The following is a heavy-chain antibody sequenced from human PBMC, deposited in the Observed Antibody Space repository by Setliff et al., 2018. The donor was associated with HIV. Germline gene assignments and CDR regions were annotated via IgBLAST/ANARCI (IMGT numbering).Heavy chain of an antibody. J-gene: IGHJ2*01. D-gene: IGHD4-17*01. Sequence: PSETLSLTCTVSGGSFSSSSYYWGWIRQPPGKGLEWIGNIHYSGSTYYNPSLKSRVTISVDSSENQFSLKLTSVTAADSAVYYCARLTINSTTVTSHLLWYFDLWGRGTLVTVSS. CDR3: ARLTINSTTVTSHLLWYFDL. CDR2: IHYSGST. CDR1: GGSFSSSSYY. V-gene: IGHV4-39*07.